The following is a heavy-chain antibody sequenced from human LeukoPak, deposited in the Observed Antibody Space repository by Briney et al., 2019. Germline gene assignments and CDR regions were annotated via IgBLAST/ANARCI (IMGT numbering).Heavy chain of an antibody. D-gene: IGHD6-19*01. CDR2: IYYSGST. V-gene: IGHV4-39*01. Sequence: SETLSLTCTVSGGSISSSSYYWGWIRQPPGKGLEWIGSIYYSGSTYCNPSLKSRVTISVDTSKDQFSLRLSSVTAADTAVYYCARVTRHSSGWNRGNNWFDPWGQGTLVTVSS. CDR1: GGSISSSSYY. CDR3: ARVTRHSSGWNRGNNWFDP. J-gene: IGHJ5*02.